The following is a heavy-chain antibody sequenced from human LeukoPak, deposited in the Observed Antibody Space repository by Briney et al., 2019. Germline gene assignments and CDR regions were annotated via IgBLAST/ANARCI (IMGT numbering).Heavy chain of an antibody. J-gene: IGHJ4*02. Sequence: PGGSLRPSCAASGFTFSSYEMNWVRQAPGKGLEWVSYISSSGSTIYYADSVKGRFTISRDNAKNSLYLQMNSLRAEDTAVYYCARDFDGDYYFDYWGQGTLVTVSS. CDR2: ISSSGSTI. V-gene: IGHV3-48*03. CDR3: ARDFDGDYYFDY. CDR1: GFTFSSYE. D-gene: IGHD4-17*01.